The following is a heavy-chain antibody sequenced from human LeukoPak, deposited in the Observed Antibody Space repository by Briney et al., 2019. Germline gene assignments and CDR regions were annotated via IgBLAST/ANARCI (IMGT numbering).Heavy chain of an antibody. D-gene: IGHD5-24*01. J-gene: IGHJ4*02. Sequence: ASETLSLTCTVSGGSISSGGYYWSWLRHHPGKGLEWIGYIYYSGNSYYNPSLKSRVTISVDTSKNQFSLNLTSVTAADTAVYYCALRDGYKAGLYWGQGTLVTVSS. CDR1: GGSISSGGYY. V-gene: IGHV4-31*03. CDR2: IYYSGNS. CDR3: ALRDGYKAGLY.